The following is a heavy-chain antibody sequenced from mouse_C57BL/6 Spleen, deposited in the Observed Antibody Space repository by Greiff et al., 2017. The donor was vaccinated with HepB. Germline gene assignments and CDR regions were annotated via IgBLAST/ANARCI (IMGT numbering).Heavy chain of an antibody. J-gene: IGHJ3*01. D-gene: IGHD1-1*01. Sequence: QVQLQQSGAELVRPGSSVKLSCKASGYTFTSYWMHWVKQRPIQGLEWIGNIDPSDSETHYNQKFKDKATLTVDKSSSTADMQLSSLTSEDSAVYYCARSNYGSSPVGYWGQGTLVTVSA. CDR1: GYTFTSYW. CDR3: ARSNYGSSPVGY. CDR2: IDPSDSET. V-gene: IGHV1-52*01.